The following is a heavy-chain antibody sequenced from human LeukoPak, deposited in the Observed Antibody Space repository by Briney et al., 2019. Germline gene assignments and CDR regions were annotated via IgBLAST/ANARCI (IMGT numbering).Heavy chain of an antibody. D-gene: IGHD3-22*01. V-gene: IGHV3-30*02. Sequence: GGSLRLSCAASGFTFSSYGMHWVRQAPGKGLELVAFIRYDGSNKYYADSVKGRFTISRDNSKNTLYLQMNSLRAEDTAVYYCAKDSPYYYDSSGYLALDYWGQGTLVTVSS. CDR2: IRYDGSNK. J-gene: IGHJ4*02. CDR1: GFTFSSYG. CDR3: AKDSPYYYDSSGYLALDY.